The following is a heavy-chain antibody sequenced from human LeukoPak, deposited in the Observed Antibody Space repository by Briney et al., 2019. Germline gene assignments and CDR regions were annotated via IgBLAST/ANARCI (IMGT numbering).Heavy chain of an antibody. J-gene: IGHJ6*02. Sequence: TGGSLRLSCAASGFTVSNNYMSWVRQAPGKGLEWVSVIYIGGSTFYADSVKGRFTISRDNSKNTLYLQMNSLRAEDTAVYYCARAPMIRGYYYYGMDVWGQGTTVTVSS. D-gene: IGHD3-10*01. CDR1: GFTVSNNY. CDR3: ARAPMIRGYYYYGMDV. V-gene: IGHV3-53*01. CDR2: IYIGGST.